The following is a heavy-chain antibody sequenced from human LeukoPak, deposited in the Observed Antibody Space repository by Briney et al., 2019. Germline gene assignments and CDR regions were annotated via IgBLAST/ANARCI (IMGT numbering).Heavy chain of an antibody. Sequence: SETLSLTCTVSGGSINGYYWSWIRQSPGKGLESLGYIYYTGSTNYNPSLKSRVTMSVDTSRNQFFLRLSSVTAADTAVYYCARVWDKLLWFGELSQTVFDPWGQGTLVTVSS. CDR3: ARVWDKLLWFGELSQTVFDP. CDR2: IYYTGST. CDR1: GGSINGYY. J-gene: IGHJ5*02. D-gene: IGHD3-10*01. V-gene: IGHV4-59*01.